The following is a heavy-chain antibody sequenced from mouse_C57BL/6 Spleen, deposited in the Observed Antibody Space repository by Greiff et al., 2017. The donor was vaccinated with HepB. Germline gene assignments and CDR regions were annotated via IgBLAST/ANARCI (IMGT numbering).Heavy chain of an antibody. V-gene: IGHV1S81*02. CDR2: TNPTNGRT. J-gene: IGHJ2*01. CDR1: GYTFTSYW. D-gene: IGHD1-1*01. Sequence: QVQLQQSGAELVKAGASVKMSCKASGYTFTSYWMHWVKQRLGQGLEWFAETNPTNGRTYYNEKFKSKATMTVDKSSSTAYMLLSGPTFEDSAVYYCATIKKIVATYVGNWGQGTTLTVSS. CDR3: ATIKKIVATYVGN.